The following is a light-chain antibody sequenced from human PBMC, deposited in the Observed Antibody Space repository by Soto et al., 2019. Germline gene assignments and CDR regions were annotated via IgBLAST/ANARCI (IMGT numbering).Light chain of an antibody. V-gene: IGKV1-12*01. Sequence: DIQMTQSPSSVSASVGDRVTITCRASQDISRWLAWYQQKPGQAPKLLIYAASTLQSWVPSRFSGSGSGTDFTLTISSLQPEDFATYYCQQANSFPLTFGGGTKVEI. J-gene: IGKJ4*01. CDR1: QDISRW. CDR3: QQANSFPLT. CDR2: AAS.